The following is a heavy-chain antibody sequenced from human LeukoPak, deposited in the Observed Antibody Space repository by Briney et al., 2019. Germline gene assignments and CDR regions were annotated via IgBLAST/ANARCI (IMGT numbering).Heavy chain of an antibody. J-gene: IGHJ4*02. CDR1: GFTFSYYN. Sequence: GGSLRLSCAASGFTFSYYNMNWVRQAPGKGLEWVSYISSSSSITYYADSVKGRFTISRDNAKNSLYLQMNSLRAEDTAVYYCARETGYCSSTSCKGSDYWGQGTLVTVSS. D-gene: IGHD2-2*03. V-gene: IGHV3-48*01. CDR3: ARETGYCSSTSCKGSDY. CDR2: ISSSSSIT.